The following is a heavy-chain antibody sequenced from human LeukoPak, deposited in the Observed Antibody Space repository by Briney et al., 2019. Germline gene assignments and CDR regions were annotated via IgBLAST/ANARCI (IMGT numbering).Heavy chain of an antibody. CDR2: IYHSGNT. V-gene: IGHV4-39*01. Sequence: SETLSLTCTVSGDSISSGHYYWAWIRQPPGKGLEWIGTIYHSGNTYYNLSLKSRLTISVDTSKNQFPLKLTSVTAADTAVYFCARRMRSNTWYYFDYWGPGTLVAVSS. CDR3: ARRMRSNTWYYFDY. D-gene: IGHD6-13*01. CDR1: GDSISSGHYY. J-gene: IGHJ4*02.